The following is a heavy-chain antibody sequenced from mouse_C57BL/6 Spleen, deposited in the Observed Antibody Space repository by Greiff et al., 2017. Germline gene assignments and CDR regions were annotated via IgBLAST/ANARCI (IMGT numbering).Heavy chain of an antibody. D-gene: IGHD1-1*01. CDR1: GYAFSSSW. CDR2: IYPGDGDT. V-gene: IGHV1-82*01. CDR3: AREYYGSSYWYFDV. J-gene: IGHJ1*03. Sequence: QVQLQQSGPELVKPGASVKISCKASGYAFSSSWMNWVKQRPGKGLEWIGRIYPGDGDTYYNGKFKGKATLTADKSSSTAYMQLSSLTSEDSAVYFGAREYYGSSYWYFDVWGTGTTVTVSS.